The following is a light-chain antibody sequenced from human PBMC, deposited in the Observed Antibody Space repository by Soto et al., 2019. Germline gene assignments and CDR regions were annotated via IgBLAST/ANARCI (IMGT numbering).Light chain of an antibody. Sequence: QSVLTQPASVSGSPGQSITISCTGTSSDVGGYKFVSWYQHHPGKAPKLMIYEVGNRPSGVSNRFSGSKSGNTASLTISGLQAEDEADYYCSSYTTSSPYVFGTGTKVTVL. V-gene: IGLV2-14*01. CDR2: EVG. J-gene: IGLJ1*01. CDR1: SSDVGGYKF. CDR3: SSYTTSSPYV.